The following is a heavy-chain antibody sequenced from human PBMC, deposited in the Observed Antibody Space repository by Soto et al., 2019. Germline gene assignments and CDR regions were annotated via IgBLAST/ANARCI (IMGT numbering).Heavy chain of an antibody. CDR1: GYTFTSYD. CDR2: MNPNTGNS. D-gene: IGHD2-2*01. Sequence: ASVKVSCKASGYTFTSYDIYWVRQATGQGLEWMGWMNPNTGNSGYAQKFQGRVTMTSDTSISTAHMELSSLRSEDTAVYYCARGEVVPAATGKTWFGPWGQGTLVTVSS. V-gene: IGHV1-8*01. CDR3: ARGEVVPAATGKTWFGP. J-gene: IGHJ5*02.